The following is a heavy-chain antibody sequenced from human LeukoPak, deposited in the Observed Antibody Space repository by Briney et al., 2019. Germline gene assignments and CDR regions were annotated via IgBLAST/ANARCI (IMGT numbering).Heavy chain of an antibody. D-gene: IGHD6-19*01. V-gene: IGHV4-39*01. J-gene: IGHJ5*02. Sequence: KTSETLSLTCTVSGGSISSSSYYWGWIRQPPGKGLDWVGSIYYSGSTYYNPSLKSRVPISVDTSKNQFSLKLSSVTAADTAVYYCASLEAGIDPWGQGTLVTVSS. CDR3: ASLEAGIDP. CDR2: IYYSGST. CDR1: GGSISSSSYY.